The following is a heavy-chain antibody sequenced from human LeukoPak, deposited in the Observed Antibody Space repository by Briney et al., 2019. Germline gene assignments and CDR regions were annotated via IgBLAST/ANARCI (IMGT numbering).Heavy chain of an antibody. Sequence: SETLSLTCTVSGGSISSGSYYWSWIRQPAGKGLEWIGRIYTSGSTNYNPSLKSRVTISVDTSKNQFSLKLSSVTAADTAVYYCARDNGKSSGWYVVDYWGQGTLVTVSS. V-gene: IGHV4-61*02. CDR2: IYTSGST. D-gene: IGHD6-19*01. J-gene: IGHJ4*02. CDR1: GGSISSGSYY. CDR3: ARDNGKSSGWYVVDY.